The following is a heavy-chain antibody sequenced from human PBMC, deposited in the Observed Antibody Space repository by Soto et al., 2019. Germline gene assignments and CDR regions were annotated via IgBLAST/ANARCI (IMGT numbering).Heavy chain of an antibody. D-gene: IGHD1-1*01. CDR1: GYTFTSYD. Sequence: ASVKVSCKASGYTFTSYDINWVRQATGQGLEWMGWMNPNSGNTGYAQKFQGRVTMTRNTSISTAYMELSSLRSEDTAVYYCARDSTGNTGYSYGMDVWGQGTTVTVSS. CDR3: ARDSTGNTGYSYGMDV. CDR2: MNPNSGNT. J-gene: IGHJ6*02. V-gene: IGHV1-8*01.